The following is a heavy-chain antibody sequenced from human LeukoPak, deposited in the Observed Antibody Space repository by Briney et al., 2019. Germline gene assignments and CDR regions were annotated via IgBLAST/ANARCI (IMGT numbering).Heavy chain of an antibody. V-gene: IGHV4-59*01. J-gene: IGHJ3*02. D-gene: IGHD2-15*01. Sequence: PSETLSLTCSVSGGSISSYFWSWIRQPPWKGLEWIGYIYYTGSTNYNPSLKSRVTTSRDTSKNQFSLKLSSVTAADTAVYYCVRASVHSGGAFDIWGQGTVVTVSS. CDR3: VRASVHSGGAFDI. CDR2: IYYTGST. CDR1: GGSISSYF.